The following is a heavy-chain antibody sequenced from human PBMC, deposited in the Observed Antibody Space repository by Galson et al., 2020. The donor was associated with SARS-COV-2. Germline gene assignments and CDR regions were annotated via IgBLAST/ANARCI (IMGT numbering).Heavy chain of an antibody. D-gene: IGHD3-16*02. V-gene: IGHV4-30-4*01. CDR2: IYYSGST. CDR1: GGSISSGAYY. CDR3: ARGYYDYVWGSYPTYYFDY. J-gene: IGHJ4*02. Sequence: ETSETLSLTCTVSGGSISSGAYYWSWIRQPPGKGLEWIGYIYYSGSTYYNPSLKSRVTISVDTSKNQFSLKLSSVTAADTAVYYCARGYYDYVWGSYPTYYFDYWGQGALVTVSS.